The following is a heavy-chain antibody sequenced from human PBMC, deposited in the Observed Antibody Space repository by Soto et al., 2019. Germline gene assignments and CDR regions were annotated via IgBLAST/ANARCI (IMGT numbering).Heavy chain of an antibody. CDR1: VFTFSSYS. Sequence: GSLILSCSAYVFTFSSYSMTWVRQAPGKWREWVSSISGSGNYTHYADFLRGRFTISRHNAKPSMYLQMNSLRAEDTAVYYCAREGINNYNEYYFDSWGQGTVVTVSS. CDR3: AREGINNYNEYYFDS. V-gene: IGHV3-21*01. J-gene: IGHJ4*02. D-gene: IGHD1-20*01. CDR2: ISGSGNYT.